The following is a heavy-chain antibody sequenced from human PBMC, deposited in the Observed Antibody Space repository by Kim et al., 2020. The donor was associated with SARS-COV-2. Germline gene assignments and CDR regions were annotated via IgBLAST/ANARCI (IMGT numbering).Heavy chain of an antibody. V-gene: IGHV3-72*01. CDR2: IKNNANNYAT. CDR1: GFSFSDYH. Sequence: GGSLRLSCTASGFSFSDYHIDWVRQAPGKGLEWVGRIKNNANNYATQYSASVRGRFSISREDSKSSVYLQMNSLKTEDTAMYYCARDSLGSYDYWGQGTLGTVSS. D-gene: IGHD1-26*01. CDR3: ARDSLGSYDY. J-gene: IGHJ4*02.